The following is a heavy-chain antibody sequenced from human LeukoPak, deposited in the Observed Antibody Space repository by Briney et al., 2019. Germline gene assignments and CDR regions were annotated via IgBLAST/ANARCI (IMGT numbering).Heavy chain of an antibody. J-gene: IGHJ5*02. CDR1: GFTFSSYS. Sequence: GGSLRLSCAASGFTFSSYSMNWVRQAPGKGLEWVSSISSSSSYIYYADSVKGRFTISRDNAKNSLYLQMNSLRAEDTAVYYCARSLGVVWFDPWGQGTLVTVSS. CDR2: ISSSSSYI. V-gene: IGHV3-21*01. CDR3: ARSLGVVWFDP.